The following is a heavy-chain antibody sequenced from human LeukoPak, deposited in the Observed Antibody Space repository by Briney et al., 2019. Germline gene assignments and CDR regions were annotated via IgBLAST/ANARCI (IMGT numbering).Heavy chain of an antibody. J-gene: IGHJ5*02. CDR2: IKQDGSEK. CDR1: GFTFSSYW. Sequence: GGSLRLSCAASGFTFSSYWMSWVRQAPGKGLEWVANIKQDGSEKDYVDSVKGRFTISRDNAKNSLYLQMNSLRAEDTAIYYCARAGFLITFGGVISWGQGTLVTVSS. V-gene: IGHV3-7*01. CDR3: ARAGFLITFGGVIS. D-gene: IGHD3-16*02.